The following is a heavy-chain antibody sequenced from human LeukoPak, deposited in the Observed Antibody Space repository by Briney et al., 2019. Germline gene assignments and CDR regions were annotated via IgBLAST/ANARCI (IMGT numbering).Heavy chain of an antibody. D-gene: IGHD4-17*01. CDR3: ARSLGLDYGNNWFDP. Sequence: SETLSLTCAVSVGSISSGCYSWSWIRQPPGRGLEWIGYIYHSGSTYYNPSLKSRVTISVDRSKNQFSLKLSSVTAADTAVYYCARSLGLDYGNNWFDPWGQGTLVTVSS. V-gene: IGHV4-30-2*01. CDR1: VGSISSGCYS. J-gene: IGHJ5*02. CDR2: IYHSGST.